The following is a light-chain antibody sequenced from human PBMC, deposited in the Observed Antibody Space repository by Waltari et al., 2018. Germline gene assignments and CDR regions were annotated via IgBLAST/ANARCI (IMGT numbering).Light chain of an antibody. CDR3: QQSYSTLIT. J-gene: IGKJ5*01. V-gene: IGKV1-39*01. Sequence: DIQMTQSLSSLSASVGARVPITCRASQSISSSLNWYYQKPGKAPKHLIYAASRLKSGGPSRFSGSGSGTDFTLTISSLQPEDFATYYCQQSYSTLITFGQGTRLEIK. CDR1: QSISSS. CDR2: AAS.